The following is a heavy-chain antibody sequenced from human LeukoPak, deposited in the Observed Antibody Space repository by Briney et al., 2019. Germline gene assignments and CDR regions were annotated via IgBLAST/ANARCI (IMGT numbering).Heavy chain of an antibody. CDR1: GFTFSGYA. CDR3: ARDRIAAASTDWFDP. D-gene: IGHD6-13*01. Sequence: PGRSLRLACAASGFTFSGYAMHWLRQAPGRGLEWVAVISYDESNKYYADSVKGRFTISRDNSKNTLYLQMNSLRGEDTAVYYCARDRIAAASTDWFDPWGQGTLVTVSS. J-gene: IGHJ5*02. CDR2: ISYDESNK. V-gene: IGHV3-30*04.